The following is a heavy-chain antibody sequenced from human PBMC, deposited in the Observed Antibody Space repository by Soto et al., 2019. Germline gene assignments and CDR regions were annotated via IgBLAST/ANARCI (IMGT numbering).Heavy chain of an antibody. J-gene: IGHJ3*02. CDR2: IYPGDSDT. Sequence: GESLKISCKGSGYSFTSYWIGWVRQMPGKGLEWMGIIYPGDSDTRYSQSFQGQVTISADNSNSTAYMQWSRLKASDTAMYYCARRGSGYDTHDAFDIWGQGTMVTVSS. D-gene: IGHD5-12*01. CDR1: GYSFTSYW. V-gene: IGHV5-51*01. CDR3: ARRGSGYDTHDAFDI.